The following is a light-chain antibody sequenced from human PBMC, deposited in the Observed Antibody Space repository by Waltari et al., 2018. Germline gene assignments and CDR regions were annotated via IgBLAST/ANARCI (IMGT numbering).Light chain of an antibody. CDR1: QSVNIY. Sequence: IVLTQSPGTLSLSPGETATLSCRASQSVNIYLAWYQQKPGQAPRLLIYHTSTRAAGIPDRFSGSGSGTDFSLTISRREPEDFAVYYCQHYLRLPATFGQGTTVEI. CDR2: HTS. J-gene: IGKJ1*01. CDR3: QHYLRLPAT. V-gene: IGKV3-20*01.